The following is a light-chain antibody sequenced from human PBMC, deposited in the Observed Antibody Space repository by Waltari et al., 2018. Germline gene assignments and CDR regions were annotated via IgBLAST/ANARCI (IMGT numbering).Light chain of an antibody. CDR3: CSYAGSYTLV. J-gene: IGLJ2*01. CDR2: DVS. Sequence: QSALTQPRSVSGSPGQSVTISCTGSSSDVGGYTYVSWYQQHPGKAPNLMIYDVSERPSGVPDRFSGSKSGNTASLTISGLQAEDEADYYCCSYAGSYTLVFGGGTKLTVL. V-gene: IGLV2-11*01. CDR1: SSDVGGYTY.